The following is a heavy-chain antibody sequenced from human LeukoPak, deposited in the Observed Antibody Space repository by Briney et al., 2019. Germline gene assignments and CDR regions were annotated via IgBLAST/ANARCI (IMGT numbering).Heavy chain of an antibody. V-gene: IGHV1-46*01. Sequence: GASVKVSCKASGYTFTSYYMHWVRQAPGQGLEWMGIINPSGGSTSYAQKFQGRVTMTRDMSTSTVYMELSSLRSEDTAVYYCAREASGWYGCDYWGQGTLVTVSS. CDR2: INPSGGST. J-gene: IGHJ4*02. CDR3: AREASGWYGCDY. CDR1: GYTFTSYY. D-gene: IGHD6-19*01.